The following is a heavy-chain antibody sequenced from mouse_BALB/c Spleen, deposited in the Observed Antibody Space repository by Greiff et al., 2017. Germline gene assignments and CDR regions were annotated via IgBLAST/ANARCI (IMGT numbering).Heavy chain of an antibody. J-gene: IGHJ4*01. V-gene: IGHV2-2*02. CDR2: IWSGGST. D-gene: IGHD2-10*02. CDR1: GFSLTSYG. Sequence: QVQLKESGPGLVQPSQSLSITCTVSGFSLTSYGVHWVRQSPGKGLEWLGVIWSGGSTDYNAAFISRLSISKDNSKSQVFFKMNSLQANDTAIYYCARNSGYGNYYAMDYWGQGTSVTVSS. CDR3: ARNSGYGNYYAMDY.